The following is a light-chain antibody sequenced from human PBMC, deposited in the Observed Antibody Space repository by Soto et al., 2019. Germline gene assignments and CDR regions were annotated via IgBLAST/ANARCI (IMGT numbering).Light chain of an antibody. J-gene: IGKJ4*02. Sequence: QWRSSLSASRGERGTSTCLACQSISYWLAWYQQKPGKAPKLLIYKASSLQSGVPSRFSGRGSGTELTVTISIRPPADFALYYCLQYNYYPLTFGGGTKVDIK. CDR2: KAS. V-gene: IGKV1-5*03. CDR3: LQYNYYPLT. CDR1: QSISYW.